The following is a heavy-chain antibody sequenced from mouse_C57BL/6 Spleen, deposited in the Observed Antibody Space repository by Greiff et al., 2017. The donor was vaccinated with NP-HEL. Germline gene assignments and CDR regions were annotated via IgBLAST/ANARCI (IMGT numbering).Heavy chain of an antibody. V-gene: IGHV5-6*01. J-gene: IGHJ1*03. CDR2: ISSGGSYT. CDR1: GFTFSSYG. CDR3: ARLVTTVVYWYFDV. Sequence: EVMLVESGGDLVKPGGSLKLSCAASGFTFSSYGMSWVRQTPDKRLEWVATISSGGSYTYYPDSVKGRFTISRDNAKNTLYLQMSSLKSEDTAMYYCARLVTTVVYWYFDVWGTGTTVTVSS. D-gene: IGHD1-1*01.